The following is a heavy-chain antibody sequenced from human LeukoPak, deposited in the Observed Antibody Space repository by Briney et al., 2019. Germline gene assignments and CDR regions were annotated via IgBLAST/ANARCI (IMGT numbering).Heavy chain of an antibody. CDR2: MWYDGTNK. Sequence: GGSLRLSCVASGFTFSSYGMHWVRQAPGKGLEWVALMWYDGTNKYYADSVKGRFTISRDNSKNTLYLQMNSLRAEDTAVYYCAKDVGIAVVYGMDVWGQGTTVTVSS. CDR3: AKDVGIAVVYGMDV. CDR1: GFTFSSYG. D-gene: IGHD6-19*01. J-gene: IGHJ6*02. V-gene: IGHV3-30*02.